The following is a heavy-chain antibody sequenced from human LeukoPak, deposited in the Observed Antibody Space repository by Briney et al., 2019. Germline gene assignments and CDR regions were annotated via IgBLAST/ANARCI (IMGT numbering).Heavy chain of an antibody. V-gene: IGHV4-39*07. CDR1: GGSISSSSYY. CDR2: IYYSGST. Sequence: SETLSLTCTVSGGSISSSSYYWGWTRQPPGKGLEWIGSIYYSGSTYYNPSLKSRVTISVDTSKNQFSLKLSSVTAADTAVYYCARDLRDYYDSSGYYFSWGQGTLVTVSS. J-gene: IGHJ5*02. D-gene: IGHD3-22*01. CDR3: ARDLRDYYDSSGYYFS.